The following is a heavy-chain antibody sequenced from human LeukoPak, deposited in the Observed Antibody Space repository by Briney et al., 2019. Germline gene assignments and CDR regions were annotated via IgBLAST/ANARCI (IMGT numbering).Heavy chain of an antibody. Sequence: SETLSLTCTVSGGSISISNFYWGWIRQPPGKGLEWLGSMYYTGNTYYQPSLRGRLSISLDTSKNLFSLRLSSVTAADTAVYYCARNYYDSSGYYIDQFYFDSWGQGTLVTVSS. J-gene: IGHJ4*02. D-gene: IGHD3-22*01. V-gene: IGHV4-39*07. CDR2: MYYTGNT. CDR3: ARNYYDSSGYYIDQFYFDS. CDR1: GGSISISNFY.